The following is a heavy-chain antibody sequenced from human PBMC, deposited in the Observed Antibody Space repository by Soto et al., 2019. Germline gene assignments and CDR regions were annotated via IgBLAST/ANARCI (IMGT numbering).Heavy chain of an antibody. CDR2: ISGSGGST. V-gene: IGHV3-23*01. CDR1: GFTFSSYA. J-gene: IGHJ4*02. CDR3: AKDWVPRGYSYGYDY. Sequence: GGSLRLSCAASGFTFSSYAMSWVRQAPGKGLEWVSAISGSGGSTYYADSVKGRFTISRDNSKNTLYLQMNSLRAEDTAVYYCAKDWVPRGYSYGYDYWGQGTLVTVSS. D-gene: IGHD5-18*01.